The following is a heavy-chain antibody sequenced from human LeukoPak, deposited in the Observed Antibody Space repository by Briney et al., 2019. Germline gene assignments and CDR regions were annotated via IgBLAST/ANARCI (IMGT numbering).Heavy chain of an antibody. CDR2: INHSGST. J-gene: IGHJ6*04. CDR1: GGSFSGYY. CDR3: AKGRLVYYYYDGFDV. Sequence: SETLSLPRAVYGGSFSGYYWSWIRQPPGKGLEWIGEINHSGSTHYNPSLKSRVTISVDTSKNQFSLKLSSVAAEDTAVYYCAKGRLVYYYYDGFDVWGKGTTVTVSS. D-gene: IGHD2-15*01. V-gene: IGHV4-34*01.